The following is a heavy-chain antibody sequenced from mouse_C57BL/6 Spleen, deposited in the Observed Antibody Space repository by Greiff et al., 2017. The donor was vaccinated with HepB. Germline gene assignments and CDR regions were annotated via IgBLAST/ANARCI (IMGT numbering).Heavy chain of an antibody. J-gene: IGHJ4*01. CDR2: IYPGSGST. CDR3: ARSLYGAMDY. CDR1: GYTFTSYW. V-gene: IGHV1-55*01. D-gene: IGHD1-1*02. Sequence: VQLQQSGAELVKPGASVKMSCKASGYTFTSYWITWVKQRPGQGLEWIGDIYPGSGSTNYNEKFKSKATLTVDTSSSSAYMQLSSLTSEDSAVYYCARSLYGAMDYWGQGTSVTVSS.